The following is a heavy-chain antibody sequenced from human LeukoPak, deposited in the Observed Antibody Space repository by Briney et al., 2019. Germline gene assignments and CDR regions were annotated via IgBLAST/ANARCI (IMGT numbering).Heavy chain of an antibody. CDR2: INPNNGGT. D-gene: IGHD4/OR15-4a*01. V-gene: IGHV1-2*02. CDR1: GYSLTTYG. J-gene: IGHJ4*02. Sequence: ASVKVSCKASGYSLTTYGITWVRQAPGQGLEWMGWINPNNGGTTYAQKFQGRVTMTRDTSISTAYMELGRLTSDDTAMYFCLRDLTYGGISSPDCWGQGCLVTVSS. CDR3: LRDLTYGGISSPDC.